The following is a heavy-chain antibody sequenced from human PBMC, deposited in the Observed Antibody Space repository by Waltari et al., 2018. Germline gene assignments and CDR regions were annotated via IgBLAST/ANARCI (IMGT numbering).Heavy chain of an antibody. CDR1: GDTFSLYA. V-gene: IGHV1-69*11. D-gene: IGHD2-15*01. CDR2: IIPNLGAT. CDR3: ARGDATPPDYYFHS. Sequence: QVHLAQSGAEVRKPGSSVKVSCKASGDTFSLYAMAWVRQAPGQVLEWMGGIIPNLGATNHAQKFQGRGTITADESTSTAYMELSSLRSEDTALYFCARGDATPPDYYFHSWGQGTLVTVSS. J-gene: IGHJ4*02.